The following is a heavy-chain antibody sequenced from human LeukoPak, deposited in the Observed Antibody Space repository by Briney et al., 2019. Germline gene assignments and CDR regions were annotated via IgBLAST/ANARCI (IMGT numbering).Heavy chain of an antibody. CDR3: ARGRITIFGVVNNYYYYMDV. J-gene: IGHJ6*03. Sequence: SVKVSCKASGGTFSSYAISWVRQAPGQGLEWMGGIIPIFGTANYAQKFQGRVTITADKSTSTAYMELSSLRSEDTAVYYCARGRITIFGVVNNYYYYMDVWGKGTTVTVSS. CDR2: IIPIFGTA. D-gene: IGHD3-3*01. CDR1: GGTFSSYA. V-gene: IGHV1-69*06.